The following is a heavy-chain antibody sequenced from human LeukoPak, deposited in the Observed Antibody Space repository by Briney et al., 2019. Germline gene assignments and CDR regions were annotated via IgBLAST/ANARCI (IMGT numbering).Heavy chain of an antibody. V-gene: IGHV3-9*01. CDR1: GFTFDDYG. D-gene: IGHD6-13*01. J-gene: IGHJ4*02. CDR2: ISWNSASV. CDR3: AEDYGYSSSWYDY. Sequence: GGSLRLSCEASGFTFDDYGMHWVRQAPGKGLEWVSTISWNSASVGYVDSVKGRFTISRDNAKKTLYLQMNSLRPEDTALYYCAEDYGYSSSWYDYWGQGTLVTVSS.